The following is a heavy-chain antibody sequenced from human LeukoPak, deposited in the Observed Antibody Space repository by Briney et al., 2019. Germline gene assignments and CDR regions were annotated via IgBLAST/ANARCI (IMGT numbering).Heavy chain of an antibody. D-gene: IGHD1-26*01. CDR1: GGSISSGGYY. CDR3: ARRQSGSFFDY. Sequence: PSETLSLTCTVSGGSISSGGYYWSWIRQHPGKGLEWIGYIYYSGSTYYNPSLKSRVTISVDTSKNQFSLKLSSVTAADTAVYYCARRQSGSFFDYWGQGTLVTVSS. CDR2: IYYSGST. V-gene: IGHV4-31*03. J-gene: IGHJ4*02.